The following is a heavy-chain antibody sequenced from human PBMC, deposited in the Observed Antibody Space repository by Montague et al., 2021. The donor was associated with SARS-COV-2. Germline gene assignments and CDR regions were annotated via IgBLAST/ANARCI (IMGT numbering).Heavy chain of an antibody. CDR2: INHGGNT. CDR3: ARLRDGVVPSPILGIGPYFTYYYMDV. Sequence: SETLSLTCAVHGGSFSGYYWNWIRQPPGKGLEWIGEINHGGNTNYNPSLKNRLTISDDTSKNQFSLKLTSVAATDTAVYYCARLRDGVVPSPILGIGPYFTYYYMDVWGKGTTVTVSS. CDR1: GGSFSGYY. V-gene: IGHV4-34*01. J-gene: IGHJ6*03. D-gene: IGHD2-15*01.